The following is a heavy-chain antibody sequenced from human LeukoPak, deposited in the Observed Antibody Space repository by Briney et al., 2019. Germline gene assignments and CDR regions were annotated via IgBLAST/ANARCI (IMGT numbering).Heavy chain of an antibody. CDR1: GGSISSSSDY. V-gene: IGHV4-39*07. CDR3: AREGYYDSSGYYFPYWYFDL. CDR2: IYHSGST. J-gene: IGHJ2*01. D-gene: IGHD3-22*01. Sequence: PSETLSLTCTVSGGSISSSSDYWGWIRQPPGKGLEWIGSIYHSGSTYYNPSLKSRVTISVDTPKNQFSLKLSSVTAADTAVYYCAREGYYDSSGYYFPYWYFDLWGRGTLVTVSS.